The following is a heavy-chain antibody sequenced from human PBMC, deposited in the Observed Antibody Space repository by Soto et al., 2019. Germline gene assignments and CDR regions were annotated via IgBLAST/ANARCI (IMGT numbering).Heavy chain of an antibody. Sequence: ASVKVSCKASGYTFTSYDINWVRQATGQGLEWMGWMNPNTGNTGYAQKFQGRVTMTRNTSISTAYMELSSLRSEDTVVYYCARNPHSCSGGSCNPETARWPFDPWGQGTLVTVSS. D-gene: IGHD2-15*01. V-gene: IGHV1-8*01. J-gene: IGHJ5*02. CDR3: ARNPHSCSGGSCNPETARWPFDP. CDR1: GYTFTSYD. CDR2: MNPNTGNT.